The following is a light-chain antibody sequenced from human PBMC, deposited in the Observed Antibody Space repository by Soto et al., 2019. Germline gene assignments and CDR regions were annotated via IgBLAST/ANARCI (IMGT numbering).Light chain of an antibody. CDR3: QSYDSSLSGVL. CDR1: SSNVGAGYE. CDR2: GNS. J-gene: IGLJ2*01. Sequence: QSVLTQPPSVSGAPGQGVTISCTGSSSNVGAGYEVHWYQQVPGTAPKLLIYGNSNRPSGVPDRFSGSKSGTSASLAITGRRAEDEADYFCQSYDSSLSGVLFGGGTKLTVL. V-gene: IGLV1-40*01.